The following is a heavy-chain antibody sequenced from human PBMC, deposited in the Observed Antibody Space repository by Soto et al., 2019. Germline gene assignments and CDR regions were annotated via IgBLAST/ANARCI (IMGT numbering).Heavy chain of an antibody. V-gene: IGHV4-31*03. CDR3: ARESVTIFGVVPTIVDY. Sequence: PSETLSLTCTVSGGSISSGGYYWSWIRQHPGKGLEWIGYIYYSGSTYYNPSLKSRVTISVDTSKNQFSLKLSSVTAADTAVYYCARESVTIFGVVPTIVDYWGQGTLVTVPQ. CDR1: GGSISSGGYY. J-gene: IGHJ4*02. D-gene: IGHD3-3*01. CDR2: IYYSGST.